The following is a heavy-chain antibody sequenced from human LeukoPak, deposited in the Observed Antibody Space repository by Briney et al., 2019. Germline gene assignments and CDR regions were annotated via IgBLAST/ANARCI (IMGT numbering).Heavy chain of an antibody. CDR3: ARPGLAYCGGDCYSTEGYYFDY. D-gene: IGHD2-21*01. CDR2: IYTSGNT. Sequence: SETLSLTCSVSGGSISSGSYYWTWIRQPAGKGLEWIGRIYTSGNTNYNPSLESRVSISVDTSKNQFSLQLTSVTAADAAMYYCARPGLAYCGGDCYSTEGYYFDYWSQGTLVAVSS. J-gene: IGHJ4*02. V-gene: IGHV4-61*02. CDR1: GGSISSGSYY.